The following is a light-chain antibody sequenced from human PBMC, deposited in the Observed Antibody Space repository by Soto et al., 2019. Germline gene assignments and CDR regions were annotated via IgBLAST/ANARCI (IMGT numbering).Light chain of an antibody. V-gene: IGLV1-40*01. CDR1: SSNIGAGYD. J-gene: IGLJ2*01. CDR3: QSYDSSLSASEVV. Sequence: QSVLTQPPSVSGAPGQRVTISCTGSSSNIGAGYDVHWYQQLPGTAPKLLIYGNSNRPSGVPDRFSGSKSGTSASLAITGLQAEDEADYYYQSYDSSLSASEVVFGGGTKVTVL. CDR2: GNS.